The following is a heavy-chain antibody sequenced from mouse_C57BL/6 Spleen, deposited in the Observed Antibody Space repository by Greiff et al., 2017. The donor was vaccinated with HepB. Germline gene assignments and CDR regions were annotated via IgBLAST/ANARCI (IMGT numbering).Heavy chain of an antibody. Sequence: ESGAELVKPGASVKISCKASGYAFSSYWMNWVKQRPGKGLEWIGQIYPGDGDTNYNGKFKGKATLTADKSSSTAYMQLSSLTSEDSAVYFCARSPTYDYDGTYWGQGTLVTVSA. CDR3: ARSPTYDYDGTY. CDR2: IYPGDGDT. D-gene: IGHD2-4*01. CDR1: GYAFSSYW. J-gene: IGHJ3*01. V-gene: IGHV1-80*01.